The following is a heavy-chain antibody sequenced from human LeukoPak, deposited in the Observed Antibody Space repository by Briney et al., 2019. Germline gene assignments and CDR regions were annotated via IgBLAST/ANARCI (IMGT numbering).Heavy chain of an antibody. V-gene: IGHV3-66*01. CDR2: IYSGGST. J-gene: IGHJ3*02. D-gene: IGHD4-17*01. CDR1: GFTVSSNY. CDR3: ASSRDYVDAFDI. Sequence: GGSLRLSCAASGFTVSSNYMSWVRQAPGKGLEWVSVIYSGGSTYYADSVKGRFTISRDNSKNTLYLQMNSLRAEDTAVYYCASSRDYVDAFDIWGQGTMVTVSS.